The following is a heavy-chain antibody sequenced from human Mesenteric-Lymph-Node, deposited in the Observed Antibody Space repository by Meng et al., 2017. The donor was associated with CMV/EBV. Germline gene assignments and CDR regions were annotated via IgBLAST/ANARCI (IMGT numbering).Heavy chain of an antibody. CDR2: FLESGIT. CDR1: GASVNGGNW. CDR3: AKDAGSSGRYTV. V-gene: IGHV4-4*02. Sequence: SETLSLTCFVSGASVNGGNWWSWVRQPPGKGLEWIGEFLESGITNYNPSFKSRVTISVDTSENHFSLRLTDVTAADTALYFCAKDAGSSGRYTVWGQGTLVTVSS. J-gene: IGHJ4*02. D-gene: IGHD6-19*01.